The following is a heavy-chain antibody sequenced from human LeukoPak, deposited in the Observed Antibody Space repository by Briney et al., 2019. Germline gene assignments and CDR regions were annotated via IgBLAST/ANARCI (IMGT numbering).Heavy chain of an antibody. D-gene: IGHD3-10*01. J-gene: IGHJ6*03. CDR1: GFTFSSSA. CDR2: MSDSGTNT. V-gene: IGHV3-23*01. CDR3: AKGGAVSSKSITMVRGTRRYYYYMDV. Sequence: GGTLRLSCAASGFTFSSSAMSWVRQAPGKGLEWVSGMSDSGTNTYYADSVKGRFTISRDNSKNTLYLQMNSLRAEDTAVYYCAKGGAVSSKSITMVRGTRRYYYYMDVWGKGTTVTISS.